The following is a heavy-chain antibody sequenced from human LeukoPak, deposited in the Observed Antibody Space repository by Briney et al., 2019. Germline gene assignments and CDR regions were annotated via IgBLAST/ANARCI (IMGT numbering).Heavy chain of an antibody. CDR1: GGSISSYY. J-gene: IGHJ4*02. CDR3: ARDYYDGSGYYGFDY. V-gene: IGHV4-59*01. Sequence: SETLSLTCTVSGGSISSYYWSWIRQPPGKGLEWIGYIHYGGSTNYNRSLKSRVTISIDTSKNQFSLKLTSVTAADTAVYYCARDYYDGSGYYGFDYWGQGTLVTVSS. CDR2: IHYGGST. D-gene: IGHD3-22*01.